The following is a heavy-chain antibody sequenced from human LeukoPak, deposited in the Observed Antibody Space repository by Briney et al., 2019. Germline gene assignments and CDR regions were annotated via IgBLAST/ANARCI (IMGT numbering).Heavy chain of an antibody. Sequence: SGPTLVNPTQTLTLTCTFSGFSLSTSGMRVSWIRPPPGKALEWLARIDWDDDKFYSTSLKTRLTISKDTSKNQVVLTMTNMDPVDTATYYCARTPYCGGDCYVDYWGQGTLVTVSS. CDR3: ARTPYCGGDCYVDY. CDR2: IDWDDDK. D-gene: IGHD2-21*02. V-gene: IGHV2-70*04. J-gene: IGHJ4*02. CDR1: GFSLSTSGMR.